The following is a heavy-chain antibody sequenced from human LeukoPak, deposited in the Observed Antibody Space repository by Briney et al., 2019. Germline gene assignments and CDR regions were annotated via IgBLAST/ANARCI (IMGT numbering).Heavy chain of an antibody. Sequence: GTSVKVSCKASGFTFTSSAVQWVRQARGQRLEWIGWIVVGSGNTNYAQKFQERVTITRDMSTSTAYMELSSLRSEDTAVYYCAAVPSRSGWSFHFDYWGQGTLVTVSS. D-gene: IGHD6-19*01. CDR3: AAVPSRSGWSFHFDY. CDR1: GFTFTSSA. CDR2: IVVGSGNT. J-gene: IGHJ4*02. V-gene: IGHV1-58*01.